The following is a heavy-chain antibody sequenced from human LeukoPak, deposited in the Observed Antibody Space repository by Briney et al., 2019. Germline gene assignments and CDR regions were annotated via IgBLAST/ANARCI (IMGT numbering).Heavy chain of an antibody. V-gene: IGHV3-30*18. CDR1: GFTFSSYG. CDR2: ISYDGSNK. D-gene: IGHD6-6*01. J-gene: IGHJ4*02. CDR3: AKDRQLGYFDY. Sequence: GGSLRLSCAASGFTFSSYGMHWVRQAPGKGLEWVAVISYDGSNKYYADSVKGRFTISRDNSKNTLYLQMNSLRAEDMAVYYCAKDRQLGYFDYWGQGTLVTVSS.